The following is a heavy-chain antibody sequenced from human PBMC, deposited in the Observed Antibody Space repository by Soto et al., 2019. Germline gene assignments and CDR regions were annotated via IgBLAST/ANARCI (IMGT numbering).Heavy chain of an antibody. CDR1: AFTFSSYS. J-gene: IGHJ4*02. CDR3: AKALGRDFSDFDS. Sequence: GGSLRLSCAASAFTFSSYSMNWVRQAPGKGLEWVSAISDGGGSRYYAGSVAGRFTISRDNSRHTLYLQMNSLRAEDTAIYYCAKALGRDFSDFDSWGQGTQVTVSS. V-gene: IGHV3-23*01. CDR2: ISDGGGSR. D-gene: IGHD3-10*01.